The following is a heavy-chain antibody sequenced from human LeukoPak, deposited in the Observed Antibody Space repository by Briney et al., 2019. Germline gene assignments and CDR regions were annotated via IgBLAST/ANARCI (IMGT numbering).Heavy chain of an antibody. J-gene: IGHJ4*02. CDR2: IDPSDSYT. D-gene: IGHD4-17*01. CDR3: ARQNTVSKGFDY. Sequence: GESLKISCKGSGYSFTSYWISRVRQMPGKGLEWMGRIDPSDSYTNYSPSFQGHVTISADKSISTAYLQWSSLKASDTAMYYCARQNTVSKGFDYWGQGTLVTVSS. CDR1: GYSFTSYW. V-gene: IGHV5-10-1*01.